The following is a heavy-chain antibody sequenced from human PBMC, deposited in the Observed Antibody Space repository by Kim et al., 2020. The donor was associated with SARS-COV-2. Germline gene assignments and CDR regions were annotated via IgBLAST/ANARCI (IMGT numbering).Heavy chain of an antibody. CDR2: ISTTSSYI. CDR3: AREGDCPPTRGRGGAFD. V-gene: IGHV3-21*01. CDR1: GITFSRYS. D-gene: IGHD2-15*01. J-gene: IGHJ3*01. Sequence: GGSLRLSCEASGITFSRYSMNWVRQAPGKGLEWVSSISTTSSYIYYADSVKGRFTISRDNAKNSLYLLMNSLRADDTAVSYCAREGDCPPTRGRGGAFD.